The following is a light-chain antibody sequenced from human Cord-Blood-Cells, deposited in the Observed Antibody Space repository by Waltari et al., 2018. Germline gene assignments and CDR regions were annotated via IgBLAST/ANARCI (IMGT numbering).Light chain of an antibody. Sequence: IVITHSPDPLAVSLGERAHINCKTSQSVLYSSNNKNYFAWYQQKPGQPPKLLIYWASTRESGVPDRFSGSGSGTDFTLTISSLQAEDVAVYYCQQYYSTPLTFGGGTKVEIK. CDR3: QQYYSTPLT. V-gene: IGKV4-1*01. CDR2: WAS. CDR1: QSVLYSSNNKNY. J-gene: IGKJ4*01.